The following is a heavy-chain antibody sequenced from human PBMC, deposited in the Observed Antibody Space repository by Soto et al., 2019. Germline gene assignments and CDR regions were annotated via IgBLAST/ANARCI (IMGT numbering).Heavy chain of an antibody. CDR1: GGTFSSYA. CDR2: IIPIFGTA. D-gene: IGHD2-2*02. J-gene: IGHJ5*02. CDR3: ARGLDIVVVPSDINTAYKWFDP. Sequence: SVKVSCKASGGTFSSYAISWVRQAPGQGLEWMGGIIPIFGTANYAQKFQGRVTITADKSTSTAYMELSSLRSEDTAVYYCARGLDIVVVPSDINTAYKWFDPWGHVTLVTVSS. V-gene: IGHV1-69*06.